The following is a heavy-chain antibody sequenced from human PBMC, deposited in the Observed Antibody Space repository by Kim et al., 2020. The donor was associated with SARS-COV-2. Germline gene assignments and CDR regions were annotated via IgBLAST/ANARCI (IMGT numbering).Heavy chain of an antibody. J-gene: IGHJ4*02. Sequence: SRVTISVDTSKNQFSLKLSSVTAADTAVYYCAREGTTYYYDSSGYYPFDYWGQGTLVTVSS. CDR3: AREGTTYYYDSSGYYPFDY. D-gene: IGHD3-22*01. V-gene: IGHV4-39*07.